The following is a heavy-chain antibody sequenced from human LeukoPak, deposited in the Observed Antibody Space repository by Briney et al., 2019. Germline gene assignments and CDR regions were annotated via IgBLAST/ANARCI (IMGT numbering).Heavy chain of an antibody. Sequence: PSETLSLTCTVSGGSISTYYWSWIRQPPGKGLEWIGYIYYSGSTNYNPSLKSRVTISVDTSKHQFSLQLTSVTAADTAVYYCAASDQLYYMDVWGKGTTVTISS. J-gene: IGHJ6*03. V-gene: IGHV4-59*12. D-gene: IGHD2-2*01. CDR2: IYYSGST. CDR3: AASDQLYYMDV. CDR1: GGSISTYY.